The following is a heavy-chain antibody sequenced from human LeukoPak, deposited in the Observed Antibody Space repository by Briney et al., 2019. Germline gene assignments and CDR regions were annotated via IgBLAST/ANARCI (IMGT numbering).Heavy chain of an antibody. CDR2: ISSSSSYI. Sequence: PGGSLRLSCAASGFTFSSYSMNWVRQAPGKGLEWVSSISSSSSYIYYADSVKGRFTISRDNAKNSLYLQMNSLRAEDTAVYYCATDEDSSGWPYYFDYWGQGTLVTVSS. D-gene: IGHD6-19*01. V-gene: IGHV3-21*01. CDR3: ATDEDSSGWPYYFDY. CDR1: GFTFSSYS. J-gene: IGHJ4*02.